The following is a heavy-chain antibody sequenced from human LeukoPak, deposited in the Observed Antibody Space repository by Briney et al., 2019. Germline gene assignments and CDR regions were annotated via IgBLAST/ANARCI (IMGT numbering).Heavy chain of an antibody. CDR2: INAGNGNT. Sequence: GASVKVSCKASGYTFTSYAMHWVRQAPAQRLEWMGWINAGNGNTKYSQKFQGRVTITRDTSASTAYMELSSLRSEDTAVYYCARSEVGAPFDYWGQGTLVTVSS. D-gene: IGHD1-26*01. J-gene: IGHJ4*02. V-gene: IGHV1-3*01. CDR1: GYTFTSYA. CDR3: ARSEVGAPFDY.